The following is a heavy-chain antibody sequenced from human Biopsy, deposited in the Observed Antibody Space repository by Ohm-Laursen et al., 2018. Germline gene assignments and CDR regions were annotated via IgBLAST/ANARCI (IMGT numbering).Heavy chain of an antibody. J-gene: IGHJ4*02. CDR3: ARAGYSSGYDY. Sequence: GSLRLSCSASGFTFSDHYMEWVRQAPGKGLEWVTNMNEDETIKNYVDSVKGRFTISRDNAKNSLYLQLNSLRAEDTAVYYCARAGYSSGYDYWGQGTLVTVSS. D-gene: IGHD3-22*01. CDR2: MNEDETIK. CDR1: GFTFSDHY. V-gene: IGHV3-7*01.